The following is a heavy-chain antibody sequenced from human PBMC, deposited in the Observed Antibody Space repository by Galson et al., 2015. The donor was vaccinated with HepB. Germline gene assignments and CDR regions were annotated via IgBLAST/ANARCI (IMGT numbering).Heavy chain of an antibody. Sequence: SLRLAGAASGFTFSSYWMHWVRQVPGKGLVWVSRINSDGSYITYADSVKGRFTISRDNAKNSVFLQMDSLRADDTAIYYCARGNNPNYWGQGTLVTVSS. CDR1: GFTFSSYW. J-gene: IGHJ4*02. CDR2: INSDGSYI. D-gene: IGHD1/OR15-1a*01. CDR3: ARGNNPNY. V-gene: IGHV3-74*01.